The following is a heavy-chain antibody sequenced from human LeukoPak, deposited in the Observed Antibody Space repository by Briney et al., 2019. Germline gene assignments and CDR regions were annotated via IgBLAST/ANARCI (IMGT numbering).Heavy chain of an antibody. CDR1: GFTLSTYE. CDR3: ARDRDGDYVDY. Sequence: GGSLRLSCAASGFTLSTYEMNWVRQAPGKGLEWVAYISSSGSTKYYADSVTGRFTISRDNAKNSLYLQMSSLRAEDTAVYYCARDRDGDYVDYWGQGTLVTVSS. CDR2: ISSSGSTK. J-gene: IGHJ4*02. D-gene: IGHD4-17*01. V-gene: IGHV3-48*03.